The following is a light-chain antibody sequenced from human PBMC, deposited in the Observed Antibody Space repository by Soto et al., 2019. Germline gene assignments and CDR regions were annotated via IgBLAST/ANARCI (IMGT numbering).Light chain of an antibody. V-gene: IGKV3-11*01. J-gene: IGKJ5*01. CDR1: QSFSSY. CDR2: DAS. Sequence: EIVLTQSPATLSLSPGERATLSCRASQSFSSYLAWYQQKPGQAPRLLIYDASKRATGIPARFSSRGSGTDFTLTVSSLEPEDFAVYDCQQRSNWPPVITFGQGTRLVIK. CDR3: QQRSNWPPVIT.